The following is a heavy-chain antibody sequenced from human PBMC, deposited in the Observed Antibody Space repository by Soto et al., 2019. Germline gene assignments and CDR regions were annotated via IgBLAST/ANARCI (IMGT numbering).Heavy chain of an antibody. CDR2: ISGSGGST. CDR1: GFTFSSYA. J-gene: IGHJ3*02. D-gene: IGHD3-22*01. V-gene: IGHV3-23*01. Sequence: EVQLLESGGGLVQPGGSLRLSCAPSGFTFSSYAMSWVRQAPGKGLEWVSAISGSGGSTYYADSVKGRFTISRDNSKNTLYLQMNSLRAEDTAVYYCAKTYYYDSSGYYFDAFDIWGQGTMVTVSS. CDR3: AKTYYYDSSGYYFDAFDI.